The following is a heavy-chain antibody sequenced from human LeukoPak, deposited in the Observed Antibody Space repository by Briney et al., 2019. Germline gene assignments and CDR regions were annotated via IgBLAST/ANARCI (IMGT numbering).Heavy chain of an antibody. D-gene: IGHD3-3*01. CDR3: AGGPDYDFWSGWGYYYYYYMDV. CDR1: GFTFSNSD. V-gene: IGHV3-23*01. Sequence: PGGSLRLSCTASGFTFSNSDMNWVRQAPGKGLEWVSCIRGSGYNPEYTDSVKGRFTISRDNSRNTLYLQLNSLRAEDTALYYCAGGPDYDFWSGWGYYYYYYMDVWGKGTTVTVSS. CDR2: IRGSGYNP. J-gene: IGHJ6*03.